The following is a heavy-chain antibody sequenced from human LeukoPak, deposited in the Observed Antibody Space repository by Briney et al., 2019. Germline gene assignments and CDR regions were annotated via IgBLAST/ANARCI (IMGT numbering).Heavy chain of an antibody. CDR2: INPSGGST. V-gene: IGHV1-46*01. D-gene: IGHD2-2*02. CDR1: GYTFTSYY. J-gene: IGHJ5*02. CDR3: ARARYCSSTSCYTPWFDP. Sequence: ASVKVSCKASGYTFTSYYMHCVRQAPGQGLEWMGIINPSGGSTSYAQKFQGRVTMTRDMSTGTVYMELSSLRSEDTAVYYCARARYCSSTSCYTPWFDPWGQGTLVTVSS.